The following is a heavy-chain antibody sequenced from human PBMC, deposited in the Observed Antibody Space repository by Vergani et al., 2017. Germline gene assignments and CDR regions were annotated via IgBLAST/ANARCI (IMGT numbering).Heavy chain of an antibody. D-gene: IGHD2-15*01. CDR3: ARQDVLGYCSGGSCFDAFDI. CDR2: IYTSGST. J-gene: IGHJ3*02. Sequence: QVQLQESGPGLVKPSETLSLACTVSGGSISSYYWSWIRQPAGQGLEWIGRIYTSGSTNYNPSLKSRVTMSVDTSKNQFSLKLSSVTAADTAVYYCARQDVLGYCSGGSCFDAFDIWGQGTMVTVSS. CDR1: GGSISSYY. V-gene: IGHV4-4*07.